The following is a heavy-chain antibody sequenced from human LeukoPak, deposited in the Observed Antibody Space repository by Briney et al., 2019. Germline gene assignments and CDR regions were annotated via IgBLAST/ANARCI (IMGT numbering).Heavy chain of an antibody. CDR3: AKADRGCSSTSCSPFQH. CDR2: IRYDGSNK. Sequence: GGSLRLSCAASGFTFSSYGMHWVRQAPGKGLEWVAFIRYDGSNKYYADSVKGRFTISRDNSKNTLYLQMNSLRAEDTAVYYCAKADRGCSSTSCSPFQHWGQGTLVTVSS. V-gene: IGHV3-30*02. J-gene: IGHJ1*01. CDR1: GFTFSSYG. D-gene: IGHD2-2*01.